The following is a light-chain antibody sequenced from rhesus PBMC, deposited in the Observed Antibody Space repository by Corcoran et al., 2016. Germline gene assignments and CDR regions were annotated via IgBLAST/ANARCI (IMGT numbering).Light chain of an antibody. Sequence: DIQMTQSPSSLSASVGDRVTITCRASQGISSYLAWYQQKPGKAPKPLIYYAANLESGVPSRFSGSGSGTEFTLTISSLQPEDFATYYCPQYNSAPPTFGQGTKVEIK. CDR3: PQYNSAPPT. V-gene: IGKV1-37*01. J-gene: IGKJ1*01. CDR2: YAA. CDR1: QGISSY.